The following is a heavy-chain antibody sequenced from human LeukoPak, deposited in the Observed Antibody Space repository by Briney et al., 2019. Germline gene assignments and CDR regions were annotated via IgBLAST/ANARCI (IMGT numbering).Heavy chain of an antibody. V-gene: IGHV4-59*01. CDR2: IYYSGST. CDR3: SAYHRYDGSSCYQYFDY. J-gene: IGHJ4*02. D-gene: IGHD3-22*01. CDR1: GGSISSYY. Sequence: SETLSLTCTVSGGSISSYYWSWIRQPPGKGLEWVGYIYYSGSTNYNPSLKSRVTISVDTSKNQFSLKLSFVTAADAAVYYCSAYHRYDGSSCYQYFDYWGQGTLVTVSS.